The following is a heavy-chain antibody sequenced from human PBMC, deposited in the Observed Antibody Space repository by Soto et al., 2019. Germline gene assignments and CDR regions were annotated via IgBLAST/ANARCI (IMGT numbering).Heavy chain of an antibody. CDR2: IYWEDDK. Sequence: QITLKESGPTLVNPTQPLTLTCTFSGFSLNSTEVSVGWFRQPPGKSLEWLALIYWEDDKRYRPSLKSRLTVTRDASKDQVLLTMTNVDPADTVTYFCAHKCGGGRCRTPNGPTPNGFSYWGQGTLVTVSS. CDR1: GFSLNSTEVS. V-gene: IGHV2-5*02. J-gene: IGHJ1*01. CDR3: AHKCGGGRCRTPNGPTPNGFSY. D-gene: IGHD2-21*01.